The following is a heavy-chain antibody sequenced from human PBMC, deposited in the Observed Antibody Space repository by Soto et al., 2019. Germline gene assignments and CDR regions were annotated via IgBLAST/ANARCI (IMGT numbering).Heavy chain of an antibody. J-gene: IGHJ3*02. CDR1: GGTFSSYA. Sequence: QVQLVQSGAEVKKPGSSVKVSCKASGGTFSSYAISWVRQAPGQGLEWMGGIIPIFGTANYAQKFQGRVTSTADESTSTAYMELSSLRSEDTAVYYCARDTNVLRYFDWFFDAFDIWGQGTMVTVSS. CDR2: IIPIFGTA. V-gene: IGHV1-69*12. D-gene: IGHD3-9*01. CDR3: ARDTNVLRYFDWFFDAFDI.